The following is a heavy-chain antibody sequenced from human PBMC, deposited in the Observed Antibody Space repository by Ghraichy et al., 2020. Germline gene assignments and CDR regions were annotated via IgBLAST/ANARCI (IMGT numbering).Heavy chain of an antibody. CDR3: ATAARGVEMAAIALDY. Sequence: GGSLRLSCAASGISFYLYGIHWVRQAPGKGLEWVAVIWYDGSKKYYADSVKGRFTISRDNSKNTVYLQMNSLRAEDTAVYYCATAARGVEMAAIALDYWGQGTLVTVSS. CDR1: GISFYLYG. V-gene: IGHV3-33*01. J-gene: IGHJ4*02. CDR2: IWYDGSKK. D-gene: IGHD5-24*01.